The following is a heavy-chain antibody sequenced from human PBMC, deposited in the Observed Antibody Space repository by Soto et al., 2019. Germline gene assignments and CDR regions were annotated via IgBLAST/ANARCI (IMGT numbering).Heavy chain of an antibody. Sequence: QVQLQESGPGLVKPSGTLSLTCAVSGGSISSSNWWSWVRQPPGKGLEWIGEIYHSGSTNYNPSPKGRVTTSVGKAKNPFSLEVGSVAGADTAVYYCARVSGSYYDGMDVWGPGTTVTVSS. D-gene: IGHD1-26*01. J-gene: IGHJ6*02. CDR3: ARVSGSYYDGMDV. V-gene: IGHV4-4*02. CDR2: IYHSGST. CDR1: GGSISSSNW.